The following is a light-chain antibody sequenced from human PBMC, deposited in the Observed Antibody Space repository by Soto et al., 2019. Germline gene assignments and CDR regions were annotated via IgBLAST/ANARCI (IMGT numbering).Light chain of an antibody. CDR2: EVS. V-gene: IGLV2-14*01. CDR1: SSDVGGYNY. CDR3: STSTTSSATVV. Sequence: QSALTQPASVSGSPGQSITISCTGTSSDVGGYNYVSWYQQHPGKAPKLMIYEVSNRPSGVSNRFSGSKSGNTASLTISGLHAADEDDSYCSTSTTSSATVVFGAGTKLTVL. J-gene: IGLJ2*01.